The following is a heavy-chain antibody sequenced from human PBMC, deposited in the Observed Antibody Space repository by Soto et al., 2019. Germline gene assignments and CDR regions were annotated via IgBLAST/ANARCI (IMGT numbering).Heavy chain of an antibody. J-gene: IGHJ4*02. Sequence: QVQLQESGPGLVKPSETLSLTCAVSGDSISSYYCMWIRQPPGKGLESIGYLYYGRSANYNPSLKSRVTLSVDTSTNQCYLTLSAMTAADTAVYYCALRSMAVVPEYWGQGTLVTVSS. D-gene: IGHD3-22*01. CDR1: GDSISSYY. V-gene: IGHV4-59*01. CDR2: LYYGRSA. CDR3: ALRSMAVVPEY.